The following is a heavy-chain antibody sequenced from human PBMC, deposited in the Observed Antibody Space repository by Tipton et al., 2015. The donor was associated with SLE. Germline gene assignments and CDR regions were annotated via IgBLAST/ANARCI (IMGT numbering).Heavy chain of an antibody. CDR1: GFTFSSYA. Sequence: SLRLSCAASGFTFSSYAMSWVRQAPGKGLEWVSAISGSGGSTYYADSVKGRFTISRDNSKNTLYLQMNSLRAEDTAVYYCAKDPGKERNYFDYWGQGTLVTVSS. J-gene: IGHJ4*02. CDR2: ISGSGGST. CDR3: AKDPGKERNYFDY. V-gene: IGHV3-23*01.